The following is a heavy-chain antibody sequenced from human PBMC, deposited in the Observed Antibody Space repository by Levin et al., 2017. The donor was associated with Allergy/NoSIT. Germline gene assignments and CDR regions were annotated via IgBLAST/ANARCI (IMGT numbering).Heavy chain of an antibody. D-gene: IGHD3-10*01. CDR1: GFTFSSYG. V-gene: IGHV3-30*18. Sequence: GGSLRLSCAASGFTFSSYGMHWVRQAPGKGLEWVAVISYDGSNKYYADSVKGRFTISRDNSKNTLYLQMNSLRAEDTAVYYCAKDLEITMVRGVIITPPTFDYWGQGTLVTVSS. CDR2: ISYDGSNK. CDR3: AKDLEITMVRGVIITPPTFDY. J-gene: IGHJ4*02.